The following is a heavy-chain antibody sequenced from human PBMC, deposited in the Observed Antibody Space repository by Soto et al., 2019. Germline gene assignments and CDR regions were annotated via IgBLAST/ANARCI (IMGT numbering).Heavy chain of an antibody. CDR3: AREGQTSGRAGAFDF. Sequence: GGPLRLSSAASVFPLSESPMHWVRQAPGKGLEWVTVFSIDGSWTDYAGSVKGRFTLSRDNSKNTLYLQMDSLRVEDTAIYYCAREGQTSGRAGAFDFWGPGTLVTVSS. V-gene: IGHV3-30*04. CDR1: VFPLSESP. D-gene: IGHD6-19*01. J-gene: IGHJ4*02. CDR2: FSIDGSWT.